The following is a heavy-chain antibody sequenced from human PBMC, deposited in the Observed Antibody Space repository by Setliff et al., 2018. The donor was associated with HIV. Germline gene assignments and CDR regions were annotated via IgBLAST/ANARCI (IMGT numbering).Heavy chain of an antibody. J-gene: IGHJ5*02. CDR1: GGSMSSFY. Sequence: SETLSLTCTVSGGSMSSFYWSWIRQSPEKGLEWIGYIYYSGTTNYNPALESRVTIAVDTSKNQFSLRLTSVTSADTAVYYCSRLYYLVGNWFDPWGQGTLVTIS. CDR2: IYYSGTT. V-gene: IGHV4-59*01. CDR3: SRLYYLVGNWFDP. D-gene: IGHD2-2*01.